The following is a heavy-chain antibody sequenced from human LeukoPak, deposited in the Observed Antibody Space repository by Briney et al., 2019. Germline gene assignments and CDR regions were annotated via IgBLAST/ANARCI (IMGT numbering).Heavy chain of an antibody. CDR3: AKDPGSGSPFRGYYYYMDD. CDR1: GFTFSSYG. J-gene: IGHJ6*03. Sequence: GGSLRLSCAASGFTFSSYGMHWVRQAPGKGLERAAFIRYDGSDKYYADSVKGRFTISRDNSKNTLYLQMNNLRVEDTAVYYCAKDPGSGSPFRGYYYYMDDWGKGTTVTISS. V-gene: IGHV3-30*02. D-gene: IGHD3-10*01. CDR2: IRYDGSDK.